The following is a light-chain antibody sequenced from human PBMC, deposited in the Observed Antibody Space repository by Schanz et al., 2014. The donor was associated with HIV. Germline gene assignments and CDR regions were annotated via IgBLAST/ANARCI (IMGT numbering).Light chain of an antibody. Sequence: QSVLTQPPSASGTPGQRVTISCSGSSSNIGSNYAYWYQHLPGTAPKLLIYRNNQRPSGVPDRFSGSKSGTSASLAISGLRSEDEADYYCQSYDSSLNSYVFGSGTKLTVL. CDR3: QSYDSSLNSYV. J-gene: IGLJ1*01. V-gene: IGLV1-47*01. CDR1: SSNIGSNY. CDR2: RNN.